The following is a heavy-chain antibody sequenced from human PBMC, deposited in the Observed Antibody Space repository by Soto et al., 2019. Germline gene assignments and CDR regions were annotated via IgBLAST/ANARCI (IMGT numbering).Heavy chain of an antibody. D-gene: IGHD6-6*01. CDR1: GFTFSNYG. CDR2: IWYDGSNK. CDR3: AREKAALTSYYGLDV. Sequence: PGGSLRLSCAASGFTFSNYGMHWVRQAPGKGLQWVAVIWYDGSNKDYADSVKGRFTISRENSKNTLDLQMKSLRAEDTAVYYCAREKAALTSYYGLDVWGQGTTVTVSS. V-gene: IGHV3-33*01. J-gene: IGHJ6*02.